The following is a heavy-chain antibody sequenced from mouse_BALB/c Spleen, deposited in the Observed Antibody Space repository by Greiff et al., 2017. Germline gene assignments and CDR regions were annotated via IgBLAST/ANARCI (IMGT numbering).Heavy chain of an antibody. D-gene: IGHD2-10*01. Sequence: VQLQESGPGLVAPSQSLSITCTVSGFSLTGYGVNWVRQPPGKGLEWLGMIWGDGSTDYNSALKSRLSISKDNSKSQVFLKMNSLQTDDTARYYCARVAYYGNYVHFDYWGQGTTLTVSS. J-gene: IGHJ2*01. CDR1: GFSLTGYG. CDR3: ARVAYYGNYVHFDY. V-gene: IGHV2-6-7*01. CDR2: IWGDGST.